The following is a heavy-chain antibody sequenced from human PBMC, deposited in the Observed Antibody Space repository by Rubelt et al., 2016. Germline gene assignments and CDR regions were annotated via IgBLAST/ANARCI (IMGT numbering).Heavy chain of an antibody. CDR3: ARGGYPYGMDV. J-gene: IGHJ6*02. CDR1: GYTFNTYK. CDR2: INTNTGNP. Sequence: QVQLVQSGSELKKPGASMKVSCKASGYTFNTYKMNWVRQAPGQGLEWLGWINTNTGNPTYAQGLTGRFVFSLETSVSTTLLKISSRKAEDTAGYYCARGGYPYGMDVWGQGTTVTVSS. V-gene: IGHV7-4-1*02. D-gene: IGHD1-1*01.